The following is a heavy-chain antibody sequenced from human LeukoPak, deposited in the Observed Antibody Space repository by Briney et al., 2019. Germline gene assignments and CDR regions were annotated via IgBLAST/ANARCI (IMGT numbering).Heavy chain of an antibody. V-gene: IGHV4-34*01. Sequence: PSETLSLTCAVYGGSFSGYYWSWIRQPPGKGLEWIGEINHSGSTNYNPSLKSRVTISVDTSKNQFSLKLSSVTAADTAVYYCARSTTVTTAPVDYWGQGTLVTASS. D-gene: IGHD4-17*01. CDR3: ARSTTVTTAPVDY. CDR2: INHSGST. CDR1: GGSFSGYY. J-gene: IGHJ4*02.